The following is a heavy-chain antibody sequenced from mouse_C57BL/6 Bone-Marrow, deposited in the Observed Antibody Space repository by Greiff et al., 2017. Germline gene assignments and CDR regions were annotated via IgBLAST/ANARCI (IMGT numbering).Heavy chain of an antibody. J-gene: IGHJ4*01. D-gene: IGHD1-1*01. CDR2: IRLKSDNYAT. CDR3: IRITTVVANYYAMDY. Sequence: EVKLVESGGGLVQPGGSMKLSCVASGFTFSNYWMNWVRQSPEKGLEWVAQIRLKSDNYATHYAESVKGRFTISRDDSKSSVYLQMNNLRAEDTEIYYCIRITTVVANYYAMDYWGQGTSVTVSS. V-gene: IGHV6-3*01. CDR1: GFTFSNYW.